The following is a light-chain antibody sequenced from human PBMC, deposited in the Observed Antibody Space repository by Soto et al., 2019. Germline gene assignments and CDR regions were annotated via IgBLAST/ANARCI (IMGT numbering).Light chain of an antibody. V-gene: IGKV1-9*01. CDR3: QQYENLPYT. Sequence: IQLTQSPSSLSASVGDRVTITCRASQGISSYLAWYQQKPGKAPKLLIQAASTLQSGIPSRFSGSGSGTDFTFTITGLQPEDIATYYCQQYENLPYTFGQGTKLEI. CDR1: QGISSY. CDR2: AAS. J-gene: IGKJ2*01.